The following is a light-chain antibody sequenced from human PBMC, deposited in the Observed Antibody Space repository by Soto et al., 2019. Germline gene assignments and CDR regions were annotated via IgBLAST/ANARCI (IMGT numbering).Light chain of an antibody. J-gene: IGKJ1*01. Sequence: DIQMTQSPSTLPASVGDRVTITCRASQSISSWLAWYQQKPGKAPKLLIYKASSLESGVPSRFSGSGSGTEFTLTISSLQPDDFATYYCQQYNSYPETFGQGTKVDIK. V-gene: IGKV1-5*03. CDR3: QQYNSYPET. CDR2: KAS. CDR1: QSISSW.